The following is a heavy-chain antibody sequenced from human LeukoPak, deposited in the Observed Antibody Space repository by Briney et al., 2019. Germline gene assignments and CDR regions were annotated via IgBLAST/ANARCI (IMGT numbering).Heavy chain of an antibody. CDR2: ISFSSSDI. CDR1: GFTFSSYA. Sequence: GGSLRLSCAASGFTFSSYAMSWVRQAPGKGLEWVSSISFSSSDICYADSVKGRFTISRDNAKNSLYLQMNSLRAEDTAVYYCARDPWDVWGQGTTVTVSS. V-gene: IGHV3-21*01. CDR3: ARDPWDV. J-gene: IGHJ6*02.